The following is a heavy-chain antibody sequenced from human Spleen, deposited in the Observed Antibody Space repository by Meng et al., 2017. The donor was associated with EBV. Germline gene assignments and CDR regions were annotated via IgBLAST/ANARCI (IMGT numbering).Heavy chain of an antibody. CDR1: GDSISSFYY. D-gene: IGHD4-17*01. CDR3: ARTIYGDYPRIDP. Sequence: QLQLRESGPGQVKPSETLSPPCTVSGDSISSFYYWGWIRQPPGRGLEWIGSVHYTGSTYYSPSLKSRVTVSVDTSKNQFFLKLSSVTAADTAVYYCARTIYGDYPRIDPWGQGTLVTVSS. J-gene: IGHJ5*02. CDR2: VHYTGST. V-gene: IGHV4-39*07.